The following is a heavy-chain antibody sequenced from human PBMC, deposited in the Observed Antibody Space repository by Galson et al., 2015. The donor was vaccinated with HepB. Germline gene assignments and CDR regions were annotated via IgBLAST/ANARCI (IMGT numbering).Heavy chain of an antibody. CDR1: GFTFSSYG. CDR2: IWYDGSNK. Sequence: SLRLSCAASGFTFSSYGMHWVRQAPGKGLEWVAVIWYDGSNKYYADSVKGRFTISRDNSKNTLYLQMNSLRAEDTAVYYCARDSRYCSSTSCYLFDYWGQGTLVTVSS. V-gene: IGHV3-33*01. D-gene: IGHD2-2*01. J-gene: IGHJ4*02. CDR3: ARDSRYCSSTSCYLFDY.